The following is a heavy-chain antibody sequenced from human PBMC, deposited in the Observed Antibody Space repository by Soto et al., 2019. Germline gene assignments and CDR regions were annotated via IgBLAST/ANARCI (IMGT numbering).Heavy chain of an antibody. CDR3: AAGPASFRGGGYYGMDV. Sequence: GASVKVSCKASGFTFTSSAVQWVRQAREQRLEWIGWIVVGSGNTNYAQKFQERVTITRDMSTSTAYMELSSLRSEDTAVYYCAAGPASFRGGGYYGMDVWGQGTTVTVSS. V-gene: IGHV1-58*01. D-gene: IGHD3-16*02. CDR1: GFTFTSSA. J-gene: IGHJ6*02. CDR2: IVVGSGNT.